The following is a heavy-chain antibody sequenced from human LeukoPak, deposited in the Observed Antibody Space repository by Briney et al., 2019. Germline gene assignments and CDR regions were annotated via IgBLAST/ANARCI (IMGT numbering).Heavy chain of an antibody. CDR3: AREAEGWFDH. J-gene: IGHJ5*02. CDR2: ISSSGSTI. V-gene: IGHV3-48*03. D-gene: IGHD6-19*01. CDR1: GFTFSSYE. Sequence: GGSLRLSCAASGFTFSSYEMNWVRQAPGKGLEWVSYISSSGSTIYYADSVKGRFTISRDNAKNSLYLQMNSLRAEDTAVYYCAREAEGWFDHWGQGTLVTVSS.